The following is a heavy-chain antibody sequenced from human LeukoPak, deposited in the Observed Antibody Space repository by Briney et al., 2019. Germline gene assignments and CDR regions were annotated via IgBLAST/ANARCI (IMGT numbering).Heavy chain of an antibody. Sequence: ASVKVSCKASGYTFTSYGISWVRQAPGQGLEWMGWIDPNSGDTNFAQKFQGRVTMTRDTSISTAYMDLSGLRPDDTAVYYCAREGSGYTYGRGSYFDYWGHGILVTVSS. V-gene: IGHV1-2*02. CDR3: AREGSGYTYGRGSYFDY. CDR2: IDPNSGDT. CDR1: GYTFTSYG. J-gene: IGHJ4*01. D-gene: IGHD5-18*01.